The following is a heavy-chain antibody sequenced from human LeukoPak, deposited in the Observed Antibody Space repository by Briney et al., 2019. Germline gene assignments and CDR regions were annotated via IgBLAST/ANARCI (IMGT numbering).Heavy chain of an antibody. V-gene: IGHV1-46*01. Sequence: ASVKVSCKASGYTFTSYRIGWVRQAPGQGLEWMGIINPSGGSTSYAQKFQGRVTMTRDTSTSTVYVELSSLRSEDTAVYYCAREYGDYYFDYWGQGTLVTVSS. CDR1: GYTFTSYR. CDR2: INPSGGST. J-gene: IGHJ4*02. CDR3: AREYGDYYFDY. D-gene: IGHD4-17*01.